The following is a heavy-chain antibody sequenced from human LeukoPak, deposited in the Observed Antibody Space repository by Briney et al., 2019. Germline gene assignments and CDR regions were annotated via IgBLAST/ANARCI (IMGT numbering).Heavy chain of an antibody. CDR3: AKSLTTVINMGAFDI. V-gene: IGHV3-30*18. D-gene: IGHD4-17*01. CDR2: ISYDGSNK. CDR1: GFTFSSYG. J-gene: IGHJ3*02. Sequence: GGSLRLSCAASGFTFSSYGMHWVRQAPGKGLEWVAVISYDGSNKYYADSVKGRFTISRDNSKNTLYLQMNSLRAEDTAVYYCAKSLTTVINMGAFDIWGQGTMVTVSS.